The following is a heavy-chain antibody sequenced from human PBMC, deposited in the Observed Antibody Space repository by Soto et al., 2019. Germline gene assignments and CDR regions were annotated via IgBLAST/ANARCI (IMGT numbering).Heavy chain of an antibody. D-gene: IGHD2-15*01. V-gene: IGHV1-46*01. J-gene: IGHJ4*02. CDR2: INPDTGST. CDR3: ARQHCSDTSCYFYFDY. Sequence: QVRLVQSGAEVQRPVASVNMSCQASGYKFTTSYLHWVRRAPGHGLQWMAMINPDTGSTSYAVTFQGRLAMTADKSTGTLYLGLGSLTSDDTATYYCARQHCSDTSCYFYFDYWGQGTLVSVSS. CDR1: GYKFTTSY.